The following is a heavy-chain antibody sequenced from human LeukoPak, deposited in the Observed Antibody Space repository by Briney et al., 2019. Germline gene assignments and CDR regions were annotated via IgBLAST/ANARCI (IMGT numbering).Heavy chain of an antibody. J-gene: IGHJ3*02. CDR3: ARETDSTFGGPGSDI. D-gene: IGHD3-16*01. CDR1: GFTFSSYS. V-gene: IGHV3-21*04. Sequence: PGGSLRLSCAASGFTFSSYSMNWVRQAPGKGLEWVSSISSSSSYIYYADSVKGRFTISRDNAKNSLYLQMNSLRAEDTALYYCARETDSTFGGPGSDIWGQGTMVTVSS. CDR2: ISSSSSYI.